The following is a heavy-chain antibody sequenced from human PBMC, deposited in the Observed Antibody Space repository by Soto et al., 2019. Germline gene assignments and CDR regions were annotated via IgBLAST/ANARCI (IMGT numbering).Heavy chain of an antibody. CDR1: AFVFSTYG. Sequence: QVQLVESGGGVVQPGRSLRLSCAASAFVFSTYGMHWVRQAPGKGLEWVAVIWYDGSNKYYADSVRGRFTISRDNSKNTLFLQLNSLRAEDTAVYYCARAVGPFDYWGQGTLVTVSS. D-gene: IGHD1-26*01. CDR3: ARAVGPFDY. V-gene: IGHV3-33*01. J-gene: IGHJ4*02. CDR2: IWYDGSNK.